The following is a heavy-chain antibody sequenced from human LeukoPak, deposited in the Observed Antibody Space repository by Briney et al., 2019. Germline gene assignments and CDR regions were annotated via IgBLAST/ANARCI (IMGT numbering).Heavy chain of an antibody. V-gene: IGHV4-34*09. CDR1: GGSFSGYY. CDR3: ARDMGARAFDI. D-gene: IGHD1-26*01. CDR2: IYYSGST. J-gene: IGHJ3*02. Sequence: SETLSLTCAVYGGSFSGYYWSWIRQPPGKGLEWIGYIYYSGSTYYNPSLKSRVTISVDTSKNQFSLKLSSVTAADTAVYYCARDMGARAFDIWGQGTMVTVSS.